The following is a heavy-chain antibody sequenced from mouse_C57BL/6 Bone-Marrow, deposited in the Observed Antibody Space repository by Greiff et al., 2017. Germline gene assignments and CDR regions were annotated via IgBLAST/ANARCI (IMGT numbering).Heavy chain of an antibody. CDR1: GYTFTSYW. CDR2: IDPNSGGT. D-gene: IGHD1-1*01. V-gene: IGHV1-72*01. J-gene: IGHJ2*01. Sequence: QVQLQQPGAELVKPGASVKLSCKASGYTFTSYWMHWVKQRPGRGLEWIGRIDPNSGGTKYNEKFKSKATLTVDKPSSTAYMQLSRLTSEDSAVYYGAREEDLLLQRYFDYWGQGTTLTVSS. CDR3: AREEDLLLQRYFDY.